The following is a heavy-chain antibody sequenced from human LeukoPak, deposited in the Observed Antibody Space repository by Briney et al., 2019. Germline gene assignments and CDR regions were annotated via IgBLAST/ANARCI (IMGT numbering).Heavy chain of an antibody. V-gene: IGHV3-66*01. CDR2: IYSDGIT. CDR3: ARDEVDCSSTSCPGY. Sequence: PGGSLRLSCATSGFTVSSNYMSWVRQAPGKGLEWVSVIYSDGITYYADSVKGRFTISRDNSKNTVYLQMNSLRAEDTAVYYCARDEVDCSSTSCPGYWGQGTLVTVSS. D-gene: IGHD2-2*01. CDR1: GFTVSSNY. J-gene: IGHJ4*02.